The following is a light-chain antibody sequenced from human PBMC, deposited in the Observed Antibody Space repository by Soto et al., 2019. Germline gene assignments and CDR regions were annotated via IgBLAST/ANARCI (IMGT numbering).Light chain of an antibody. Sequence: QAVVTQSSSASASLGSSVKLTCTLSSGHSSYIIAWHQQQPGKAPRYLMKLEGSGSYNKGSGVPDRFSGSSSGADRYLTISNLQSEDEADYYRETWDSNTQVFGGGTKLTVL. CDR3: ETWDSNTQV. V-gene: IGLV4-60*03. CDR1: SGHSSYI. CDR2: LEGSGSY. J-gene: IGLJ2*01.